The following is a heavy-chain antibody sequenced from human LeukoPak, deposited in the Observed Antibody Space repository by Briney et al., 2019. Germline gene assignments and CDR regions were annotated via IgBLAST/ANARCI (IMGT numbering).Heavy chain of an antibody. Sequence: GGSLRLSCAASGFTFSSYWMSWVRQAPGKGLEWMANIKQDGSEKYYVDSVKGRFTISRDNAKNSLYLQMNSLRAEDTALYYCAKDSRGDIVVVPAARRNTFHIWGQGTMVTVSS. CDR1: GFTFSSYW. D-gene: IGHD2-2*01. J-gene: IGHJ3*02. CDR2: IKQDGSEK. V-gene: IGHV3-7*03. CDR3: AKDSRGDIVVVPAARRNTFHI.